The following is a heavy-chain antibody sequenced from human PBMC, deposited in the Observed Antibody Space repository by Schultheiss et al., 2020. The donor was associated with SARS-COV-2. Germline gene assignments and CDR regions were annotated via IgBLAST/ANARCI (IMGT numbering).Heavy chain of an antibody. CDR1: GGTFSSYA. CDR2: IIPIFGTA. D-gene: IGHD3-3*01. J-gene: IGHJ4*02. Sequence: SVKVSCKASGGTFSSYAISWVRQAPGQGLEWMGGIIPIFGTANYAQKFQGRVTITADESTSTAYMELSSLRSEDTAVYYCAGTLRSGYPYYFDYWGQGTLVTVSS. V-gene: IGHV1-69*13. CDR3: AGTLRSGYPYYFDY.